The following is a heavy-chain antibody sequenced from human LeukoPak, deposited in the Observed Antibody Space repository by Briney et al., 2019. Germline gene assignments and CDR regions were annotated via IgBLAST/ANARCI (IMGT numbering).Heavy chain of an antibody. D-gene: IGHD5-24*01. CDR1: GYTLTELS. J-gene: IGHJ3*02. CDR2: IIPIFGTG. V-gene: IGHV1-69*13. CDR3: ARREMASVHAFDI. Sequence: GASVKVSCKVSGYTLTELSMHWVRQAPGKGLEWMGGIIPIFGTGKYAQKFQGRVTITADESTSTAYMELSSLRSEDTAVYYCARREMASVHAFDIWGQGTMVTVSS.